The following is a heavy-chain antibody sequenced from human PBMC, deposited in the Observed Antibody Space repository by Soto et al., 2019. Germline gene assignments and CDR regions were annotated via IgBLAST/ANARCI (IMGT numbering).Heavy chain of an antibody. Sequence: SETLSLTCTVSGGSISSYYWSWIRQPPGKGLEWIGCIYYSGSTNYNPSLKSRVTISVDTSKNQISLKLSSVTAADMAVFYCARQLRYFDWLGFTYYFDYWGQGTLVTVSS. D-gene: IGHD3-9*01. CDR2: IYYSGST. J-gene: IGHJ4*02. CDR3: ARQLRYFDWLGFTYYFDY. CDR1: GGSISSYY. V-gene: IGHV4-59*08.